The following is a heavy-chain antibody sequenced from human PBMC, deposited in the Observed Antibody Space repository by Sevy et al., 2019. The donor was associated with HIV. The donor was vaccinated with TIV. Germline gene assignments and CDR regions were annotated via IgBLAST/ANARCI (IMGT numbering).Heavy chain of an antibody. J-gene: IGHJ4*02. CDR3: ARHLYYDSYPDLAY. CDR1: GYSFNSHW. D-gene: IGHD3-3*01. Sequence: GESLKISCKGSGYSFNSHWITWVRQVPGKGLEWMGRINPSESQINYSPSFEGHVTLSVDKSLTTAYLQWSSLKASDTAIYYCARHLYYDSYPDLAYWGQGTLVTVSS. V-gene: IGHV5-10-1*01. CDR2: INPSESQI.